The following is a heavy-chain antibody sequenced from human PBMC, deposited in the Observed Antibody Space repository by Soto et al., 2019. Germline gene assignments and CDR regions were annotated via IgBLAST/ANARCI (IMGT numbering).Heavy chain of an antibody. Sequence: QVQLVQSGAEVKKPGASVKVSCKASEYTFTTYSLHWVRQAPGQGLEWMGIINLSSSSTSDAQKFQGRVTMTRDTSTSTVYMELSSLRSEDTAVYYCAGDLYSSSWYVRAFDMWGQGTMVTVSS. D-gene: IGHD6-13*01. J-gene: IGHJ3*02. CDR1: EYTFTTYS. CDR3: AGDLYSSSWYVRAFDM. V-gene: IGHV1-46*03. CDR2: INLSSSST.